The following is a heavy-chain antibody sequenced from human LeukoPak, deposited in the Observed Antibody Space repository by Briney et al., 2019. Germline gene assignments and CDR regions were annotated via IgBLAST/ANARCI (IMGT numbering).Heavy chain of an antibody. CDR1: GFTFSSYS. CDR3: ARDSASETPLDY. Sequence: GGSLRLSSAASGFTFSSYSMNWVRQAPGKGLEWVSSISSSSSYIYYADSVKGRFTISRDNAKNSLYLQMNSLRAEDTAVYYCARDSASETPLDYWGQGTLVTVSS. CDR2: ISSSSSYI. V-gene: IGHV3-21*01. D-gene: IGHD1-26*01. J-gene: IGHJ4*02.